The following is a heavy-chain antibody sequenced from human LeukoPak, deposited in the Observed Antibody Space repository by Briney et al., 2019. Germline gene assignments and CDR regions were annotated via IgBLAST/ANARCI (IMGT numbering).Heavy chain of an antibody. D-gene: IGHD5-12*01. CDR2: IFFDGSNQ. Sequence: GGSLRLSCAASGFTFSSYVMDWVRQAPGKGLEWVAFIFFDGSNQYYADSVKGRFTISRDNSRSTLYLQMNSLRPEDTAVYYCAKEGYSGYGTADYWGQGTLVTVSS. CDR1: GFTFSSYV. CDR3: AKEGYSGYGTADY. J-gene: IGHJ4*02. V-gene: IGHV3-30*02.